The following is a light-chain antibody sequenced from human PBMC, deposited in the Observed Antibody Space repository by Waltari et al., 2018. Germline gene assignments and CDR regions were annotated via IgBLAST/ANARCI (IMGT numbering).Light chain of an antibody. CDR2: WSS. CDR1: QTVLKTSDNKNY. J-gene: IGKJ1*01. V-gene: IGKV4-1*01. CDR3: LQYYTTLPA. Sequence: DIVMTQSPDSLAVSLSERANIKCQSSQTVLKTSDNKNYLGWYQQKSGQPPKLLLYWSSTRESGVPDRFTGSGSETDFTLTISSLQPEDVAVYYCLQYYTTLPAFGQGTKVEIQ.